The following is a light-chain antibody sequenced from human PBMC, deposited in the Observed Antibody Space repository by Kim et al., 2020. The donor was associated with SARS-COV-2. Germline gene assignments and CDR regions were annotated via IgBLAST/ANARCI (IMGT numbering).Light chain of an antibody. J-gene: IGLJ3*02. CDR3: SSYEGSNNFEV. V-gene: IGLV2-8*01. Sequence: SVTTASSATTSGVGGDNYAACYHQQPASTPPLIMNEVSSRPPGVPSRRSGSTSGDTASPPVSARQAEDEADYYCSSYEGSNNFEVFGGGTQLTVL. CDR2: EVS. CDR1: TSGVGGDNY.